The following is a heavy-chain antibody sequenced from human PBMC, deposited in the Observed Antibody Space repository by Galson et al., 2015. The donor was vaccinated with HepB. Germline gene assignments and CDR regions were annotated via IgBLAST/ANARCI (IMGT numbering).Heavy chain of an antibody. CDR2: IIPLFGTV. D-gene: IGHD2-2*01. Sequence: SVKVSCKAAGGTFSSFAISWVRQAPGQGLEWMGGIIPLFGTVNYAEKFQDRVKITADESTSTAYMELSSLGSEDTAMYYCARGVYCSSSTCYYFDYWGRGTLVTVSS. V-gene: IGHV1-69*13. CDR1: GGTFSSFA. CDR3: ARGVYCSSSTCYYFDY. J-gene: IGHJ4*02.